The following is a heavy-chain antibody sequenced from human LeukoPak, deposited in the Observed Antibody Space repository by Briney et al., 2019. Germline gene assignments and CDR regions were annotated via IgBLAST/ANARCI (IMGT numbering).Heavy chain of an antibody. CDR1: GYTFTSYV. CDR2: ISPSGAST. D-gene: IGHD2-15*01. J-gene: IGHJ3*01. Sequence: GASVKVSCKASGYTFTSYVINWVRQATGQGLEWMGIISPSGASTSYAQKFQGRVTMTRDMSTSTVYMELSSLISEDTAVYYCARGSSRGPRDAFDFWGQGTMVALSS. CDR3: ARGSSRGPRDAFDF. V-gene: IGHV1-46*01.